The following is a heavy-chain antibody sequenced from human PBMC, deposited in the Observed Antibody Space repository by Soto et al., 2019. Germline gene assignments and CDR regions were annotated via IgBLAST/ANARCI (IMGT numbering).Heavy chain of an antibody. D-gene: IGHD3-10*01. V-gene: IGHV4-4*02. CDR1: GASISSGW. CDR2: TLYSGRT. J-gene: IGHJ5*02. CDR3: SSRVTDAPA. Sequence: QVQLQESGPGLVKPSGTLSLTCAVSGASISSGWWTWVRQPPGKGLEWIGETLYSGRTNYNSSLNSRVTISMDKSKKQFSLNLSSVTAAGTAVYYCSSRVTDAPAWGQGTLVTVSS.